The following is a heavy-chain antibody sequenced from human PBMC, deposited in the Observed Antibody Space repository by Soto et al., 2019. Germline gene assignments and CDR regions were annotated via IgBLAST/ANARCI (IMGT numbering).Heavy chain of an antibody. CDR1: GFTLSYYW. CDR3: ARDCSGGDCYY. V-gene: IGHV3-7*01. CDR2: IKEDGSEK. D-gene: IGHD2-21*02. Sequence: GGSLRLSCAASGFTLSYYWMSWVRQAPGKGLEWVANIKEDGSEKYYVDPVKGRFTISRDNAKNSLYLQMNNLRVEDTAVYYCARDCSGGDCYYWGQGTVGTFSS. J-gene: IGHJ4*02.